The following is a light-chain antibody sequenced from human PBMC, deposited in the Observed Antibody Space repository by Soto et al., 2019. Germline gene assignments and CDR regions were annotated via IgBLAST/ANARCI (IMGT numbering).Light chain of an antibody. CDR3: AAWDDSLNVLV. Sequence: QSVLTQPPSGSGTPGQRVTISCSGSSSNIGSNTVNWYQQLPGTAPKLLIYSNNQRPSGVPDRFSGSKSGTSASLAISGLQSEDEADYYCAAWDDSLNVLVFGTGTKVTVL. CDR2: SNN. CDR1: SSNIGSNT. J-gene: IGLJ1*01. V-gene: IGLV1-44*01.